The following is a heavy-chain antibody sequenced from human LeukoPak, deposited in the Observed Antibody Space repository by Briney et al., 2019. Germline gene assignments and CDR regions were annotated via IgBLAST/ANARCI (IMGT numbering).Heavy chain of an antibody. CDR1: GYTFTGYY. CDR3: ARDAYTMVRGAPYYYYMDV. D-gene: IGHD3-10*01. V-gene: IGHV1-2*02. J-gene: IGHJ6*03. Sequence: ASVKVSCKASGYTFTGYYMHWVRQAPGQGLEWMGWINPNSGGTNYAQKFQGRVTMTRDTSISTAYMELSRLRSDDTAVYYCARDAYTMVRGAPYYYYMDVWGKGTTVTVSS. CDR2: INPNSGGT.